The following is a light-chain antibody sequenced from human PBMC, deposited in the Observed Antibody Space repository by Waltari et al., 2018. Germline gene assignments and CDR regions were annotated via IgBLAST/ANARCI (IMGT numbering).Light chain of an antibody. V-gene: IGKV3-11*01. CDR1: QSVSSY. Sequence: IMLTQSPATLSLSPGERATLSCRTSQSVSSYLAWFQQKPGQGPRLLIYDTSNRATGIPARFSGSGSGTDFTLTISSLEPEDSAVYYCQQRSHWRTFGQGTKVEIK. J-gene: IGKJ1*01. CDR3: QQRSHWRT. CDR2: DTS.